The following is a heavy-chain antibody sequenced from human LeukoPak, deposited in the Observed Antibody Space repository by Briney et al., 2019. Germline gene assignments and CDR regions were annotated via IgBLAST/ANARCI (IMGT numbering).Heavy chain of an antibody. CDR3: ARGLADFWSGPIDY. J-gene: IGHJ4*02. D-gene: IGHD3-3*01. V-gene: IGHV3-53*01. Sequence: PGGSLRLSCAASGFTVSSNYMSWVRQAPGKGLEWVSVIYSGGSTYYADSVKGRFTISRDNSKNTLYLQMNSLRAEDTAVYYCARGLADFWSGPIDYWGQGTLVTVSS. CDR1: GFTVSSNY. CDR2: IYSGGST.